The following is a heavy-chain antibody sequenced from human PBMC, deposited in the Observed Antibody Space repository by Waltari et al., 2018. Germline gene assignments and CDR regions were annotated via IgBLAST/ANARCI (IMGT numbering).Heavy chain of an antibody. CDR1: GGTFSSYA. J-gene: IGHJ4*02. CDR2: SIPVFGTA. V-gene: IGHV1-69*12. Sequence: QVQLVQSGAEVKKPGSSVKVSCKASGGTFSSYAISWVGQGLGRGLGWIGGSIPVFGTAIYAQKSQGGVTTTADDSTSTAYMKLSSLRADDTAVYYCAGDGPREFDYWGQGTLVTVSS. CDR3: AGDGPREFDY.